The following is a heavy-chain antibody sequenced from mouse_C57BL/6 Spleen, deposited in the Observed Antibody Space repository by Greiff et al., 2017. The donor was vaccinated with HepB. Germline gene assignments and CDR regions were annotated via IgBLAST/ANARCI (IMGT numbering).Heavy chain of an antibody. CDR2: ISYDGSN. J-gene: IGHJ3*01. D-gene: IGHD2-10*01. Sequence: EVQLQQSGPGLVKPSQSLSLTCSVTGYSITSGYYWNWIRQFPGNKLEWMGYISYDGSNNYNPSLKNRISITRDTSKNQFFLKLNSVTTEDTATYYCAREGRGSYYASAYWGQGTLVTVSA. CDR3: AREGRGSYYASAY. CDR1: GYSITSGYY. V-gene: IGHV3-6*01.